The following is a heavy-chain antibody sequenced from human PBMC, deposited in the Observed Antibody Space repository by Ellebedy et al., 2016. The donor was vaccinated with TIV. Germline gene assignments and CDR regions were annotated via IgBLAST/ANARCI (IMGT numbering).Heavy chain of an antibody. CDR3: ARHFRYTYGHLID. Sequence: MPSETLSLTCSVSGGSVSSHYWSWIRQPPGKGLEWIAYIFYRGITNYNPSLKSRVTVSVDTSKNQFSLTLDSVTAADTAVYYCARHFRYTYGHLIDWGPGILVTVAS. CDR1: GGSVSSHY. CDR2: IFYRGIT. V-gene: IGHV4-59*08. J-gene: IGHJ4*02. D-gene: IGHD5-18*01.